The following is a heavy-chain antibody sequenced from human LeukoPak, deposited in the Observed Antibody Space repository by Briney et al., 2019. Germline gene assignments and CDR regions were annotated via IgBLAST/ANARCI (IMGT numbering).Heavy chain of an antibody. J-gene: IGHJ4*02. CDR3: ARGRITMVRGVIIVVGVTAIRDYYFDY. Sequence: GGSLRLSCAASGFTFSTYYMNWVRQAPGKGLEWVSSISSSSIYIYYADSVKGRFTISRDNAKNSLYLQMNSPRAEDTAVYYCARGRITMVRGVIIVVGVTAIRDYYFDYWGQGTLVTVSS. V-gene: IGHV3-21*01. CDR1: GFTFSTYY. D-gene: IGHD3-10*01. CDR2: ISSSSIYI.